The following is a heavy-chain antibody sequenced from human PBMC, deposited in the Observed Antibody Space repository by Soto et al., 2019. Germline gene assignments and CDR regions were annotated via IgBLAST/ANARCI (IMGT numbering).Heavy chain of an antibody. CDR2: INAGNGNT. CDR3: AGEYCSSTSCYPIS. Sequence: ASVKVSCKASGYTFTSYAMHWVRQAPGQRLEWMGWINAGNGNTKYSQKFQGRVTITRDTSASTAYMELSSLRSEDTAVYYCAGEYCSSTSCYPISWGQGTLVPVSS. V-gene: IGHV1-3*01. D-gene: IGHD2-2*01. CDR1: GYTFTSYA. J-gene: IGHJ5*02.